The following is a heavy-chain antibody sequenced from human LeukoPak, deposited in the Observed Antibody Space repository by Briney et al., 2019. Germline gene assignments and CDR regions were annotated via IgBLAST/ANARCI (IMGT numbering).Heavy chain of an antibody. CDR3: ARSGPLRYFDWLYRNLHFDY. CDR2: IYYSGST. V-gene: IGHV4-39*07. CDR1: GGSISSSSYY. D-gene: IGHD3-9*01. Sequence: SETLSLTCTVSGGSISSSSYYWGWIRQPPGKGLEWIGSIYYSGSTYYNPSLKSRVTISVDTSKNQFSLKLSSVTAADTAVYYCARSGPLRYFDWLYRNLHFDYWGQGTLVTVSS. J-gene: IGHJ4*02.